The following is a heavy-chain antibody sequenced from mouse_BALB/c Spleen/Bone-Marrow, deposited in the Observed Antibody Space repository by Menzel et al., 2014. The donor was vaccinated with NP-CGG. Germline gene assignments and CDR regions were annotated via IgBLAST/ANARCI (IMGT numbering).Heavy chain of an antibody. V-gene: IGHV14-1*02. CDR2: IDPENGNT. J-gene: IGHJ2*01. CDR1: GFNIKDYY. Sequence: EVKLQESGAELVRPGALVKLSCKASGFNIKDYYMHWVKRRPEQGLEWIGWIDPENGNTIYDPKFQGKASITADTSSNTAYLQLSSLTSEDTAVYYCARWGNYYFDYWGQGTTLTVSS. CDR3: ARWGNYYFDY.